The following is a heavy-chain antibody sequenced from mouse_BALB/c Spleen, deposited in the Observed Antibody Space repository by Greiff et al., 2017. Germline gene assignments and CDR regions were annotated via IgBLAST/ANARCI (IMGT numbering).Heavy chain of an antibody. CDR1: GYSITSDYA. D-gene: IGHD1-1*01. CDR2: ISYSGST. Sequence: DVKLVESGPGLVKPSQSLSLTCTVTGYSITSDYAWNWIRQFPGNKLEWMGYISYSGSTSYNPSLKSRISITRDTSKNQFFLQLNSVTTEDTATSNYARSRAVVGFDYWGQGTTLTVSS. J-gene: IGHJ2*01. V-gene: IGHV3-2*02. CDR3: ARSRAVVGFDY.